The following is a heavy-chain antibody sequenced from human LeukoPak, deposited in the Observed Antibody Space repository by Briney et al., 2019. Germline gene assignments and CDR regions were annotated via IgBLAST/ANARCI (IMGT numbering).Heavy chain of an antibody. Sequence: PSETLSLTCAVYGGSFSGYYWSWIRQPPGKGLEWIGEINHSGSTNYNPSLKSRVTISVDTSKNQFSLKLSSVTAADTAVYYCARDLGRYYYTDVWGKGTTVTVSS. CDR1: GGSFSGYY. V-gene: IGHV4-34*01. CDR3: ARDLGRYYYTDV. CDR2: INHSGST. J-gene: IGHJ6*03. D-gene: IGHD7-27*01.